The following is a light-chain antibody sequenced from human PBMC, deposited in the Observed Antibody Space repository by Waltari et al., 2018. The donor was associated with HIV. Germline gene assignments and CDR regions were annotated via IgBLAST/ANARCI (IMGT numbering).Light chain of an antibody. Sequence: DIQVTQSPLSLSASVGDKVSITCRTSQTVSGFLQWFQQKPGNAPKLLISGASSLQNGVPSRFSGSGSGTDFTLTLSSLQPDDFATYYCLQSRSTPLTFGPGTKVEI. J-gene: IGKJ3*01. CDR3: LQSRSTPLT. CDR1: QTVSGF. CDR2: GAS. V-gene: IGKV1-39*01.